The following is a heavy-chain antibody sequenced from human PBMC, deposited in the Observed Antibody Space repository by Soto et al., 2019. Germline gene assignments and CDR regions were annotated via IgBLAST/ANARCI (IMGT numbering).Heavy chain of an antibody. V-gene: IGHV3-33*01. CDR2: IWSDGSHA. Sequence: GGSLRLSCEGSGFPFRSYGIQWVRQAPGKGLEWLGLIWSDGSHAYYADSVKGRFTISRDNSKNTVFLQVSNLRAEVTAVYFCARDQTDSGDYSDSWGQGTLVTVSS. CDR1: GFPFRSYG. J-gene: IGHJ4*02. D-gene: IGHD2-21*01. CDR3: ARDQTDSGDYSDS.